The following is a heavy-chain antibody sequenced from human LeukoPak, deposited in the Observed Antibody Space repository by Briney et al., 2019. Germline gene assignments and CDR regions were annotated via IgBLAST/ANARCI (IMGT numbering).Heavy chain of an antibody. CDR3: ARGPYSYDSSGAFDI. V-gene: IGHV4-59*08. J-gene: IGHJ3*02. D-gene: IGHD3-22*01. Sequence: SETLSLPCHVSGGSINSYYWSWIRQPPGKGLEGIGYIYYSGSTNYNPSLKSRATISVDTSKNQFSLQLSSVTAAHTAVYFCARGPYSYDSSGAFDIWGQGTMVTVSS. CDR1: GGSINSYY. CDR2: IYYSGST.